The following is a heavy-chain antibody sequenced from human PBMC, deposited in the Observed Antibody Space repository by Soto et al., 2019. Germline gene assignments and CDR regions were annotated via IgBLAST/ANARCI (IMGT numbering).Heavy chain of an antibody. V-gene: IGHV3-30-3*01. CDR2: ISYDGSNK. D-gene: IGHD3-22*01. CDR1: GFTFSSYA. J-gene: IGHJ4*02. Sequence: QVQLVESGGGVVQPGRSLRLSCAASGFTFSSYAMHWVRQAPGKGLEWVAVISYDGSNKYYADSVKGRFTISRDNSKNTLYMQMNSLRAEDTAVYYCARGYTYYYDSSGYPHWGQGNLVTVSS. CDR3: ARGYTYYYDSSGYPH.